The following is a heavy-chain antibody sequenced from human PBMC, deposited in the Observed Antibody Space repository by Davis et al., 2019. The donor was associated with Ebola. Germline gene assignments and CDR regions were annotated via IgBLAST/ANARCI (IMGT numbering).Heavy chain of an antibody. CDR3: ARGHTYGRWDDWFDP. D-gene: IGHD5-18*01. Sequence: ASVKVSCKASGYTFTGYYMHWVRQAPGQGLAWMGRINPNFGGKIYAQKFQDRVTMTIDTSINTAYMELDRLRSDDTAVYYCARGHTYGRWDDWFDPWGQGTLVTVSS. V-gene: IGHV1-2*06. CDR1: GYTFTGYY. CDR2: INPNFGGK. J-gene: IGHJ5*02.